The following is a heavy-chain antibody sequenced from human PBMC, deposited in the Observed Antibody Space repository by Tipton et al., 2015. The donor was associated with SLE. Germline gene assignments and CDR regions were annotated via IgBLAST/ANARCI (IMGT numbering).Heavy chain of an antibody. CDR1: GFTFSSYS. Sequence: SLRLSCAASGFTFSSYSMNWVRQAPGKGLEWVSYISSSSSTIYYADSVKGRFTISRDNAKNSLYLQMNSLRAEDTAVYYCARTVPAAEFAWFDPWGQGTLVTVSS. D-gene: IGHD2-2*01. J-gene: IGHJ5*02. V-gene: IGHV3-48*01. CDR3: ARTVPAAEFAWFDP. CDR2: ISSSSSTI.